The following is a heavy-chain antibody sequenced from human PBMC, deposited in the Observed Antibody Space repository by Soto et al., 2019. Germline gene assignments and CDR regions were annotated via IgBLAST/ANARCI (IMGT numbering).Heavy chain of an antibody. J-gene: IGHJ4*02. V-gene: IGHV4-34*01. CDR3: ASGPEYYYDSSGYLDY. CDR1: GGSFSGYY. Sequence: SETLSLTCAVYGGSFSGYYWSWIRQPPGKGLEWIGEINHSGSTNYNPSLKSRVTISVDTSKNQFSLKLSSVTAADTAVYYCASGPEYYYDSSGYLDYWDQGTLLTLS. CDR2: INHSGST. D-gene: IGHD3-22*01.